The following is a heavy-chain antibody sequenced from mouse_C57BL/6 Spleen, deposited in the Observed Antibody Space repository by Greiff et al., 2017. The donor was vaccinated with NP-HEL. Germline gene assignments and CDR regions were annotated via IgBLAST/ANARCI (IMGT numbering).Heavy chain of an antibody. CDR2: IYPGSGST. CDR3: ARGSTVVAPNWYFDV. D-gene: IGHD1-1*01. V-gene: IGHV1-55*01. Sequence: VQLQQSGAELVKPGASVKMSCKASGYTFTSYWITWVKQRPGQGLEWIGDIYPGSGSTNYNEKFKSKATLTVDTSSSTAYMQLSSLTSEDSAVYYCARGSTVVAPNWYFDVWGTRTTVTVSS. CDR1: GYTFTSYW. J-gene: IGHJ1*03.